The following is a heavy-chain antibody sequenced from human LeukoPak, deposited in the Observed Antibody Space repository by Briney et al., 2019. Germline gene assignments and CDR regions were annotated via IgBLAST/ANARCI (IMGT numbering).Heavy chain of an antibody. J-gene: IGHJ3*01. Sequence: PGGSLRLSCVASEFTLSSYWMRWVRQAPGKGLEWVANINEDGSEKYHVDSERGRFTISKDNAKNSLYVQMNSLRAEDTAVYYCARGSVSHGFDVWGQGTMVTVSS. CDR1: EFTLSSYW. D-gene: IGHD1-26*01. V-gene: IGHV3-7*01. CDR3: ARGSVSHGFDV. CDR2: INEDGSEK.